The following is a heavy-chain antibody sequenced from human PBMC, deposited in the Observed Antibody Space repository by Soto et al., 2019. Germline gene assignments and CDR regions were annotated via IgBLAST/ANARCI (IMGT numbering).Heavy chain of an antibody. D-gene: IGHD2-2*01. Sequence: QVQLVQSGAEVKKPGSSGKVSCKASGGTFSSYAISWVRQAPGQGLEWMGGIIPIFGTANYAQKFQGRVTITADESTSTAYMELSSLRSEDTAVYYCARGLGYCSSTSCQEGAFDIWGQGTMVTVSS. CDR3: ARGLGYCSSTSCQEGAFDI. V-gene: IGHV1-69*01. CDR1: GGTFSSYA. J-gene: IGHJ3*02. CDR2: IIPIFGTA.